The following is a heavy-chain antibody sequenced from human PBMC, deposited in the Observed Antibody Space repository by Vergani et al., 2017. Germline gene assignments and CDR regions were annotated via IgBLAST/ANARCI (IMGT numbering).Heavy chain of an antibody. D-gene: IGHD6-13*01. CDR2: IIPIFGTA. J-gene: IGHJ6*03. Sequence: QVQLVQSGAEVKKPGSSVKVSCKASGGTFSSYAISWVRQAPGQGLAWMGGIIPIFGTANYAQKFQGIVTITADESTSTAYRELSSMRSEDPAVYYCAKQNGKLIAAATVRYMDVWGKGTTVTVSS. CDR1: GGTFSSYA. V-gene: IGHV1-69*01. CDR3: AKQNGKLIAAATVRYMDV.